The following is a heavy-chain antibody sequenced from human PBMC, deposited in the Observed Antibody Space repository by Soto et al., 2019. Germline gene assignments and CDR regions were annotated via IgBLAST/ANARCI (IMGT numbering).Heavy chain of an antibody. V-gene: IGHV1-18*01. D-gene: IGHD2-15*01. J-gene: IGHJ4*02. CDR1: GYTFDSYG. Sequence: ASVKVSCKASGYTFDSYGINWVRQAPGQGLEWMGRISVYNGDTHYAQNLQGRVTLTADTSTSTAYMELRSLRFDDTVAYYCARIFSSGPYSPSDYWGQGTLVTVSS. CDR2: ISVYNGDT. CDR3: ARIFSSGPYSPSDY.